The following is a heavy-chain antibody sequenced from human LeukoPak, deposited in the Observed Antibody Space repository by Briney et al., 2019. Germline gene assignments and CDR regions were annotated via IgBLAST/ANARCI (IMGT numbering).Heavy chain of an antibody. CDR1: GGSFSGYY. CDR3: ASSSSWPLDY. Sequence: SETLSLTCAVYGGSFSGYYWSWIRQPPGKGLEWIGEINHSGSTNYNPSLKSRVTISVDTSKNQFSLELSSVTAADTAVYYCASSSSWPLDYWGQGTLVTVSS. J-gene: IGHJ4*02. CDR2: INHSGST. D-gene: IGHD6-13*01. V-gene: IGHV4-34*01.